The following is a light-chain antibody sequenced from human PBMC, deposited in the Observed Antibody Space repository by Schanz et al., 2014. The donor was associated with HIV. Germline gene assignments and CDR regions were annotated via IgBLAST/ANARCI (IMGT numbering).Light chain of an antibody. Sequence: QSVLTQPPSVSGAPGQRVTVSCTGSSSNTGARYDVNWPQHRPGSAPKLLLYGNTNRPAGVPDRFSGSKSGTSASLAITGLQAEDEADYYCQTYDSSRNVVFRGGTKLTVL. V-gene: IGLV1-40*01. J-gene: IGLJ2*01. CDR2: GNT. CDR3: QTYDSSRNVV. CDR1: SSNTGARYD.